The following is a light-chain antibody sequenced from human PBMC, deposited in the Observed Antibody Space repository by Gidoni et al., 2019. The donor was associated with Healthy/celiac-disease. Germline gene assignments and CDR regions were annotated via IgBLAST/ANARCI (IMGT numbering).Light chain of an antibody. Sequence: SSELTQDPAVSVALGQTVRIPCQGDSLRSSYASWYQQKPGQAPVLCIYGKNKRPSGIPDRFAGSSSGNTASLTITGAQAEDEADYYCNSRDSSGNHLYVFGTGTKVTVL. CDR1: SLRSSY. J-gene: IGLJ1*01. CDR2: GKN. V-gene: IGLV3-19*01. CDR3: NSRDSSGNHLYV.